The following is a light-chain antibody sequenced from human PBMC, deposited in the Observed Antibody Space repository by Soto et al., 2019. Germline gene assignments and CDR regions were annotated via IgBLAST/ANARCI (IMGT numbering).Light chain of an antibody. Sequence: DIQMTQSPSTLSASVGDRFTITCLSSQSISSWLAWYQQKPGKAPKVLIYDAATLQSGVPARFSGSGSGTEFTLTISSLQPDDFATYYCQQYDSYSSKTFGQGTKVDIK. V-gene: IGKV1-5*01. CDR1: QSISSW. CDR2: DAA. CDR3: QQYDSYSSKT. J-gene: IGKJ1*01.